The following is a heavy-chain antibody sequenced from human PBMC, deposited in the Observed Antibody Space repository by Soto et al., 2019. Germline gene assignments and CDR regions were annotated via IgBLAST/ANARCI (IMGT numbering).Heavy chain of an antibody. Sequence: GSLRLSCAASGFTFSHAWRNWVRQAPGKGLEWVGRIKSKTDGGTTDYAAPVKGRFTISRDDSKNTLYLQMNSLKTEDTAVYYCTTDPPETVTTPFDYWGQGTLVTVSS. J-gene: IGHJ4*02. CDR3: TTDPPETVTTPFDY. CDR1: GFTFSHAW. V-gene: IGHV3-15*07. D-gene: IGHD4-4*01. CDR2: IKSKTDGGTT.